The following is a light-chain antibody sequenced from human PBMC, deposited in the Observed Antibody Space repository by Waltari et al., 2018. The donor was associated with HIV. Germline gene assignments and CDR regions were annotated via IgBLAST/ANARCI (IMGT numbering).Light chain of an antibody. J-gene: IGKJ2*01. Sequence: EIVLTQSPGTLSLSPGEGATLSCRASQSVTSSHLAWYQQRPGQAPSLRIFDASSRPTGVPDRFSGSGSGTDFTLTISRLEPEDFAVYYCHQYAASPRTFGQGTTVEIK. CDR2: DAS. V-gene: IGKV3-20*01. CDR3: HQYAASPRT. CDR1: QSVTSSH.